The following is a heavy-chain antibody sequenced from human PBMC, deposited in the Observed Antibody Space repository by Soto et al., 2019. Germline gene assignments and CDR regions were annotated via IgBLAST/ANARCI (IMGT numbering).Heavy chain of an antibody. D-gene: IGHD2-21*02. V-gene: IGHV4-4*07. CDR3: ARDQGVVVTADNWFDP. J-gene: IGHJ5*02. CDR2: IFSSGST. CDR1: GGSITDYS. Sequence: PSETLSLTCTVSGGSITDYSWVWIRQPAGKGLEWIGRIFSSGSTNYNPSLKGRIAMSLATSKNQFTLKLNSATATDTAVYFCARDQGVVVTADNWFDPWGQGILVTV.